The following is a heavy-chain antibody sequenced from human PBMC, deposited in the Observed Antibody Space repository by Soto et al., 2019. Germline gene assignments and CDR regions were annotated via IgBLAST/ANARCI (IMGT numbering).Heavy chain of an antibody. CDR2: INPMFGLA. D-gene: IGHD6-13*01. Sequence: ASVKVSCKASGGTFSTYSISWVRQAPGQGLEWMGRINPMFGLASYAQMFQGRVTITADKSTSTAYMDVSSLRSEDTAVYYCARGGPSNWDGLDIWGQGTMVTVSS. V-gene: IGHV1-69*02. CDR3: ARGGPSNWDGLDI. J-gene: IGHJ3*02. CDR1: GGTFSTYS.